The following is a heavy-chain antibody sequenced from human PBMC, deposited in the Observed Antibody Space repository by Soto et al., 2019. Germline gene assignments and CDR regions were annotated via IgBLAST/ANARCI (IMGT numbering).Heavy chain of an antibody. V-gene: IGHV1-69*13. CDR3: ASDDYYDSSGYYYASDFDY. CDR1: GVTSSSYA. J-gene: IGHJ4*01. Sequence: SVKVSCTASGVTSSSYAISWVRPAPGQGLEWMGGVIPIFGTANYAQKCHGRVTITADESTSTADMELSSLRSEDTAVYYCASDDYYDSSGYYYASDFDYSG. CDR2: VIPIFGTA. D-gene: IGHD3-22*01.